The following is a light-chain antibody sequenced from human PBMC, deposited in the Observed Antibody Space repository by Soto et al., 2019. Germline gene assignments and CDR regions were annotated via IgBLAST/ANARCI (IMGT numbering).Light chain of an antibody. CDR2: GTS. Sequence: EIVLTQSPGTLSVSPGERAILSCRASQTISSNNLAWYQQKPGQAPSLLIYGTSSRATGIPDRFSGSGSGTDFTLTISRLEPEDSAIYYCQQYGSWTFGQGTKVEIK. CDR3: QQYGSWT. J-gene: IGKJ1*01. V-gene: IGKV3-20*01. CDR1: QTISSNN.